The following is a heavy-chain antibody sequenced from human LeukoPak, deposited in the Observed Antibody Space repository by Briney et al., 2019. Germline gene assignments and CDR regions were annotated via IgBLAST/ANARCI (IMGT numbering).Heavy chain of an antibody. V-gene: IGHV4-59*08. J-gene: IGHJ6*03. CDR2: IYYSGST. Sequence: SETLSLTCTVSGDSMSIYYWSWIRQPPGKGLEWIGYIYYSGSTNYNPSLKSRVTISVDTSKNQFSLKLSSVTAADTAVYYCAKRPPFYYYMDVWGKGTTVTVSS. CDR1: GDSMSIYY. CDR3: AKRPPFYYYMDV.